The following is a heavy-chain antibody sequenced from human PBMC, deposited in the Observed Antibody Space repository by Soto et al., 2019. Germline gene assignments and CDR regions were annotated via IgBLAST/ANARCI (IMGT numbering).Heavy chain of an antibody. CDR2: INPSDGST. Sequence: QVQLVQSGAEVKKPGASVKLSCKTSGYTFTSYYIHWVRQAPGQGLEWVAIINPSDGSTSTTQKFRGRVTVTRDMSTSTVYMDLSSLRSEDTAVYYCALNAFDFWGKGTMVTVSS. V-gene: IGHV1-46*01. CDR3: ALNAFDF. CDR1: GYTFTSYY. J-gene: IGHJ3*01.